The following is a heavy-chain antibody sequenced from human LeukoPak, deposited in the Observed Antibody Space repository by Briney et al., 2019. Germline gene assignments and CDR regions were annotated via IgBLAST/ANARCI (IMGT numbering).Heavy chain of an antibody. J-gene: IGHJ4*02. CDR1: GGSFSGYY. V-gene: IGHV4-34*01. D-gene: IGHD2-2*01. CDR3: XRDXMQYLTIYYFDY. CDR2: INHSGST. Sequence: SETLSLTCAVYGGSFSGYYWSWIRQPPGKGLEWIGEINHSGSTNYNPSLKSRVTVSVDTSKNQFSLKLSSVTAADTAVYYCXRDXMQYLTIYYFDYWGQGTLVTVSS.